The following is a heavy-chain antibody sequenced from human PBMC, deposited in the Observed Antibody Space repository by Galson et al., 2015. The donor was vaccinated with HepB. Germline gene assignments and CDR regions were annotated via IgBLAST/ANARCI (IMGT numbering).Heavy chain of an antibody. Sequence: SLRLSCAASGFTFGDYVMSWVRQAPGKGLEWVGFIRSKLYGGTTEYAASVKGRFTISRDDSKSIAYLQMNSLKTEDTAVYYCTRGGRFDYGSGSTWGGQGTLVTDSP. J-gene: IGHJ4*02. CDR3: TRGGRFDYGSGSTW. V-gene: IGHV3-49*04. CDR1: GFTFGDYV. D-gene: IGHD3-10*01. CDR2: IRSKLYGGTT.